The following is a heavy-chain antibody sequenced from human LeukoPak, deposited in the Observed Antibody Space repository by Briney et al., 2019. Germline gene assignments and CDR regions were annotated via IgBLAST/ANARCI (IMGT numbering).Heavy chain of an antibody. Sequence: ASVKVSCKASGYIFTSLDINWVRQAPGQGLEWMGWMNPNNGKTAYAQKFQGRVTITRNTAITTAYMELSSLRSEDTAVYYCTRSGFGGGVHFDYWGRGTPVTVSS. V-gene: IGHV1-8*03. CDR2: MNPNNGKT. CDR3: TRSGFGGGVHFDY. D-gene: IGHD3-16*01. CDR1: GYIFTSLD. J-gene: IGHJ4*02.